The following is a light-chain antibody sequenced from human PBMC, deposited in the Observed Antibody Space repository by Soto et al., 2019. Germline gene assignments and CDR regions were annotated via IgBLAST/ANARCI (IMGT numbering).Light chain of an antibody. V-gene: IGLV1-44*01. J-gene: IGLJ7*01. CDR1: SSDVGAYNY. Sequence: QSALTQPASVSGSPGQSITISCTGTSSDVGAYNYVSWYQQLPGTAPKLLIYSNNQRPSGVPDRFSGSKSGTSASLAISGLQSEDEADYYCAAWDDSLNGPVFGGGTQLTVL. CDR2: SNN. CDR3: AAWDDSLNGPV.